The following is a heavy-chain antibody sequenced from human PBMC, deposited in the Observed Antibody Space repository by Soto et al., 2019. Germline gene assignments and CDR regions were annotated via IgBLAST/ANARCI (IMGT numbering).Heavy chain of an antibody. CDR3: AMDYDFWSGYSFFNNWFDP. Sequence: ASGKVSCKASGYTFTGYYMHWVRQAPGQGLEWMGWINPNSGGTNYAQKFQGRVTMTRDTSISTAYMELSRLRSDDTAVYYCAMDYDFWSGYSFFNNWFDPWGQGTLVTVSS. CDR1: GYTFTGYY. CDR2: INPNSGGT. D-gene: IGHD3-3*01. V-gene: IGHV1-2*02. J-gene: IGHJ5*02.